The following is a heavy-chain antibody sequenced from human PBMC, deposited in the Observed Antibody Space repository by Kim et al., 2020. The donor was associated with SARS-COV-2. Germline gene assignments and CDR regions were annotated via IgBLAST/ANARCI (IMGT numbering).Heavy chain of an antibody. CDR2: ISYDGSNK. D-gene: IGHD6-19*01. CDR1: GFTFSSYG. CDR3: ARALAGWLEDWYFDL. J-gene: IGHJ2*01. Sequence: GGSLRLSCAASGFTFSSYGMHWVRQAPGKGLEWVAVISYDGSNKYYADSVKGRFTISRDNSKNTLYLQMNSLRAEDTAVYYCARALAGWLEDWYFDLWGRGTLVTVSS. V-gene: IGHV3-33*05.